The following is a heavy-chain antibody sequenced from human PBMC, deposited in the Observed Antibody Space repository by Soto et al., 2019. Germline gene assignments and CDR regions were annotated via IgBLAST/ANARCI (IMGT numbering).Heavy chain of an antibody. Sequence: QVQLVESGGGVVQPGRSLRLSCAASGFTFSSYGMHWVRQAPGKGLEWVAVISYDGSNKYYADSVKGRFTISRDNSKNTLYLQINSLRAEDTAVYYCGRAWFDPWGQGTLVTVSS. CDR2: ISYDGSNK. J-gene: IGHJ5*02. CDR3: GRAWFDP. V-gene: IGHV3-30*03. CDR1: GFTFSSYG.